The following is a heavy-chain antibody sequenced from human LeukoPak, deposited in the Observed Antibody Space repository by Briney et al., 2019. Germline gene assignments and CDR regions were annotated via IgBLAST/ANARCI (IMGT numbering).Heavy chain of an antibody. J-gene: IGHJ4*02. CDR1: GGSLRAYY. D-gene: IGHD5-24*01. CDR2: INHSGST. Sequence: KPSETLSLTCAVYGGSLRAYYWSWIRQPPGKGLEWIGEINHSGSTNYNPSLKSRVTISVDTSKNQFSLKLSSVTAADTAVYYCARYDVDMATNNWGQGTLVTVSS. V-gene: IGHV4-34*01. CDR3: ARYDVDMATNN.